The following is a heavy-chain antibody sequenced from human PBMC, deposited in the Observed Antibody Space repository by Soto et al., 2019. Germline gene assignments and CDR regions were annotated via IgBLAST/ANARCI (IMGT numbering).Heavy chain of an antibody. V-gene: IGHV1-58*01. CDR1: GFTFTSSA. Sequence: ASVKVSCKASGFTFTSSAVQWVRQARGQRLEWIGWIVVGSGNTNYAQKFQERVTITRDMSTSTAYMELSSLRSEDTAVYYCAADSEGGCYYYYGMDVWGQGTTVTVSS. J-gene: IGHJ6*02. CDR3: AADSEGGCYYYYGMDV. CDR2: IVVGSGNT.